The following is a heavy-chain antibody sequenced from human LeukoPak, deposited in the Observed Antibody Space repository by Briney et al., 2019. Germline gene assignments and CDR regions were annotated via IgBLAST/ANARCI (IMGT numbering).Heavy chain of an antibody. Sequence: HTGGSLRLSCAASGFTFSDHYMDWVRQAPGKGLEWVSTISGSGGNTYYADSVKGRFTISRDNSKNTLYLQMNSLRAEDTAVYYCAKVSADVVVVPAAIRRGYYMDVWGKGTTVTVSS. V-gene: IGHV3-23*01. J-gene: IGHJ6*03. CDR1: GFTFSDHY. CDR2: ISGSGGNT. D-gene: IGHD2-2*02. CDR3: AKVSADVVVVPAAIRRGYYMDV.